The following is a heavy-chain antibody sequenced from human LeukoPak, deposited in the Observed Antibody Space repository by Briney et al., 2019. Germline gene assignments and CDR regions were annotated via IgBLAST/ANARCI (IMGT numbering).Heavy chain of an antibody. D-gene: IGHD3-3*01. CDR1: GGSINSTSHY. V-gene: IGHV4-39*07. J-gene: IGHJ6*03. CDR3: ARCASDLYDFWSGPTARMDV. Sequence: NPSETLSLTCTVSGGSINSTSHYWGWIRQSPGKGLEWIGSIYYSGTAYYNPSLKSRVTISIDTSKNQFSLKLNSVTAADTAVYYCARCASDLYDFWSGPTARMDVWGKGTTVTVSS. CDR2: IYYSGTA.